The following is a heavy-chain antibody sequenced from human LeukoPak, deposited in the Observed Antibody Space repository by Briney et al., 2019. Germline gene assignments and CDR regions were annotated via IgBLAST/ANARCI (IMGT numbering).Heavy chain of an antibody. V-gene: IGHV6-1*01. CDR1: GDSNFTNNVA. D-gene: IGHD6-19*01. J-gene: IGHJ4*02. Sequence: SQTLSLTCALSGDSNFTNNVAWNWIRQSPSRGLEWLGRTYYRSKWSFDYAVSVKSRITINADTSKNQFSLQLSSVTPEDTAVYYCARGKYTSFDNWGQGTLVTVSS. CDR3: ARGKYTSFDN. CDR2: TYYRSKWSF.